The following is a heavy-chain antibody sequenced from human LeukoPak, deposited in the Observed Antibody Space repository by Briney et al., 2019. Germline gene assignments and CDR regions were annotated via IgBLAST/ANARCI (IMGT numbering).Heavy chain of an antibody. CDR1: GFTFSNYG. Sequence: GGSLRLSCAASGFTFSNYGMHWVRQAPGKGLEWVAVIWSDGSNKYYAASVKGRFTISRDNSQNTLYLQINSRRAEDTAVYYCARAIYSGGWYGGDYWGQGTLVTVSS. J-gene: IGHJ4*02. CDR2: IWSDGSNK. D-gene: IGHD6-19*01. CDR3: ARAIYSGGWYGGDY. V-gene: IGHV3-33*01.